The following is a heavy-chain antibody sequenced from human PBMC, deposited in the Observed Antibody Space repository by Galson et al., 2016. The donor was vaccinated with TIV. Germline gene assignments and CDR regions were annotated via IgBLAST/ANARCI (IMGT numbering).Heavy chain of an antibody. CDR2: IYHSGYT. J-gene: IGHJ6*03. V-gene: IGHV4-38-2*01. CDR3: ARHKAGIAASGGYYYYMDV. D-gene: IGHD6-25*01. Sequence: SLTCAVSAFSISENYFWGWIRQAPGKGLEWIGAIYHSGYTYYNPSLNSRVTISIHKPSNQFSLKMTSVTAADTAVYFCARHKAGIAASGGYYYYMDVWGEGTTVTVAS. CDR1: AFSISENYF.